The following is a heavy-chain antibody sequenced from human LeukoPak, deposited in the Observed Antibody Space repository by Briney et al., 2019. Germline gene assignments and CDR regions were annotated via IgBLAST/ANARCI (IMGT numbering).Heavy chain of an antibody. V-gene: IGHV6-1*01. CDR3: ARVSTVGSSAFDI. CDR2: TYYRSKWFN. Sequence: SQTLSLTCAISGDSVSSNSAAWNWIRQSPSRALEWLGRTYYRSKWFNDYAVSLKGRITINPDTSKNQFSLQLNSVTPEDTAVYYCARVSTVGSSAFDIWGQGTMVTVSS. D-gene: IGHD4-11*01. J-gene: IGHJ3*02. CDR1: GDSVSSNSAA.